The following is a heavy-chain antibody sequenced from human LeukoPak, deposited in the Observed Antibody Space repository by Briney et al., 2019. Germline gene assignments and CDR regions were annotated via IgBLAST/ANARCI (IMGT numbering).Heavy chain of an antibody. J-gene: IGHJ4*02. Sequence: GGSLRLSCAASGFTFSSCSMNWVRQAPGKGLEWVSYISSSSSTIYYADSVKGRFSISRDNAKNSLYLQMNSLRAEDTAVYYCARPYYYDSSGYYNPYYSDYWGQGTLVTVSS. CDR3: ARPYYYDSSGYYNPYYSDY. CDR1: GFTFSSCS. CDR2: ISSSSSTI. V-gene: IGHV3-48*01. D-gene: IGHD3-22*01.